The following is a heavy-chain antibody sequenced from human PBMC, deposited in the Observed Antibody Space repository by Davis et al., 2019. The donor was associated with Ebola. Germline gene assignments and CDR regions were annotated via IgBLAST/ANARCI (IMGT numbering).Heavy chain of an antibody. CDR1: GFTFSSSW. J-gene: IGHJ4*02. CDR3: AREYSNSRYFDY. CDR2: INSDGSIT. V-gene: IGHV3-74*01. Sequence: HTGGSLRLSCAASGFTFSSSWMHWVRHVPGKGLVWVARINSDGSITNYADSVKGRFTISRDNAKNTLYVQMNSLRVEDMAVYYCAREYSNSRYFDYWGQGTLVTVSS. D-gene: IGHD6-6*01.